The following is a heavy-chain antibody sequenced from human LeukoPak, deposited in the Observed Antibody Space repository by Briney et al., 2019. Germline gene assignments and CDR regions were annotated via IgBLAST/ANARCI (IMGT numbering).Heavy chain of an antibody. V-gene: IGHV3-23*01. CDR3: VKRDCSATHCYGFDS. J-gene: IGHJ4*02. D-gene: IGHD2-2*01. CDR1: GFTFSSCD. CDR2: ISGSGNSP. Sequence: GGSLRLYSSTSGFTFSSCDMAWVRQAPGKGLEWVSSISGSGNSPYYADSVKGRFTISRDNSMNTLSLQMNSLRADDTAIYYCVKRDCSATHCYGFDSWAQGTLVTVSS.